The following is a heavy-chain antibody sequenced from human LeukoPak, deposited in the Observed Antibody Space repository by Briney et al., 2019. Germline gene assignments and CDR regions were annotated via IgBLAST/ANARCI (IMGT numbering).Heavy chain of an antibody. V-gene: IGHV3-23*01. CDR2: VSGSGDTT. CDR1: GFKFSSYV. CDR3: AAARVPEYFQH. J-gene: IGHJ1*01. D-gene: IGHD5-18*01. Sequence: GGSLRLSCAASGFKFSSYVMRWVRQAPGKGLEWVSVVSGSGDTTYYADSVKGRFTISRDNSKNTLYLQMNGLRAEDTAVYYCAAARVPEYFQHWGQGTLVTVSS.